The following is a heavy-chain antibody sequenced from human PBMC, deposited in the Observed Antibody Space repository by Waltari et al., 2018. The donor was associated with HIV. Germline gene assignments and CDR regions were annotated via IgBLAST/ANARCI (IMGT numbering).Heavy chain of an antibody. D-gene: IGHD4-4*01. CDR3: ARDGYSTFDY. V-gene: IGHV1-2*06. CDR2: VNPNTGGT. CDR1: GFTFTAYN. J-gene: IGHJ4*02. Sequence: QVHLVQSGAEVKKPGASVKVSCKASGFTFTAYNINWVRQAPGQGPEWMGRVNPNTGGTKYAEKFQGRVTMTRDSSISTAYMELNRLKYDDTAIYYCARDGYSTFDYWGQGTLVTVSS.